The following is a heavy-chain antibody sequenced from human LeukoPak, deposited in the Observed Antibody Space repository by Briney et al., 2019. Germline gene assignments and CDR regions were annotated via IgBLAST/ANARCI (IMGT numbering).Heavy chain of an antibody. Sequence: GGSLRLSCLPSGFTFTRFAMHWGRPAPGRGLGYVSAISSNGGSTYYADSVKGRFTISRDNSKNTLYLQMSSLRTEDTAVYYCVKERGYSYGEGGYWGQGTLVTVS. CDR2: ISSNGGST. V-gene: IGHV3-64D*06. D-gene: IGHD5-18*01. CDR1: GFTFTRFA. J-gene: IGHJ4*02. CDR3: VKERGYSYGEGGY.